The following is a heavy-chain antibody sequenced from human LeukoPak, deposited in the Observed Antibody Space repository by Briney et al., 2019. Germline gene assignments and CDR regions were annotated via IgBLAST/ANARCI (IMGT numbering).Heavy chain of an antibody. CDR2: IIPIFGTA. CDR1: GGTFSSYA. CDR3: ARYAGTAANWFDP. Sequence: SVKVSCKASGGTFSSYAISWVRQAPGQGLEWMGRIIPIFGTANYAQKFQGRVTITTDESTSTAYMELSSLRSEDTAVYYCARYAGTAANWFDPWGQGTLVTVSS. V-gene: IGHV1-69*05. D-gene: IGHD1-1*01. J-gene: IGHJ5*02.